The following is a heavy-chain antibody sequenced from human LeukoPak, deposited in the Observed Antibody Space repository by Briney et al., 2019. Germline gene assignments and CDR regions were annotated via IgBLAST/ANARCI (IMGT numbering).Heavy chain of an antibody. CDR2: INHSGST. CDR3: ARRGGRDRKRRGGSCFDY. V-gene: IGHV4-34*01. D-gene: IGHD2-15*01. J-gene: IGHJ4*02. Sequence: SETLSLTCAVYGGSFSGYYWSWIRQPPGKGLEWIGEINHSGSTNYNPSLKSRVTISVDTSKNQFSLKLSSVTAADTAVYYCARRGGRDRKRRGGSCFDYWGQGTLVTVSS. CDR1: GGSFSGYY.